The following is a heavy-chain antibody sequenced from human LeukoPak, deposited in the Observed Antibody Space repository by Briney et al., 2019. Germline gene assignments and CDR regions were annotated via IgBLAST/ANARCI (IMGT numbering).Heavy chain of an antibody. V-gene: IGHV3-11*04. CDR3: ARAGGTDGSYRYLVGV. D-gene: IGHD3-16*02. Sequence: TGGSLRLSCAASGFTFSDYYMSWIRQAPGKGLEWVSYISSSGRTIYYADSVKGRFTISRDNAKNSLYLQMNSLRAEDTAVYYCARAGGTDGSYRYLVGVWGKGTTVTVSS. CDR2: ISSSGRTI. J-gene: IGHJ6*04. CDR1: GFTFSDYY.